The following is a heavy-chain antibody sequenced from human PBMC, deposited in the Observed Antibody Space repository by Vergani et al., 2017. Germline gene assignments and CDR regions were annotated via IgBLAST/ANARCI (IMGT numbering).Heavy chain of an antibody. CDR1: GYTFTSYD. V-gene: IGHV1-8*03. CDR3: ARVRRNSGYGGPQYYYGMDV. J-gene: IGHJ6*02. Sequence: QVQLVQSGAEVKKPGASVKVSCKASGYTFTSYDINWVRQATGQGLEWMGWMNPNSGNTGDAQKFQGRVTITRNTSISTAYMELSSLRSEDTAVYYCARVRRNSGYGGPQYYYGMDVWGQGTTVTVSS. CDR2: MNPNSGNT. D-gene: IGHD5-12*01.